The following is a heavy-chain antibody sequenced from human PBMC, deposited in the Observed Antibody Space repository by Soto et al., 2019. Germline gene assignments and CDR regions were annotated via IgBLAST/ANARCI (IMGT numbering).Heavy chain of an antibody. V-gene: IGHV1-3*01. CDR3: ASSVWSGYHRYDYYYYMDV. J-gene: IGHJ6*03. CDR2: INAGNGNT. CDR1: GYTFTSYA. Sequence: GASVKVSCKASGYTFTSYAMHWVRQAPGQRLEWMGWINAGNGNTKYSQKFQGRVTITRDTSASTAYMELSSLRSEDTAVYYCASSVWSGYHRYDYYYYMDVWGKGTTVTVSS. D-gene: IGHD3-3*01.